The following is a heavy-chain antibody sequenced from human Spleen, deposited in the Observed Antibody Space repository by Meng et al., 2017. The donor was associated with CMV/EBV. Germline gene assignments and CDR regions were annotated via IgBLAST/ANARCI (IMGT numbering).Heavy chain of an antibody. CDR1: GFSFNPFR. Sequence: CVCSGFSFNPFRLDWVRQAPGKGLEWVSSISSSTNAIYYADSLKGRFTVSRDNAKNSLYLQMDSLRAEDTAVYYCARERSGYYYYFDSWGQGTLVTVSS. D-gene: IGHD3-22*01. CDR3: ARERSGYYYYFDS. V-gene: IGHV3-21*01. CDR2: ISSSTNAI. J-gene: IGHJ4*02.